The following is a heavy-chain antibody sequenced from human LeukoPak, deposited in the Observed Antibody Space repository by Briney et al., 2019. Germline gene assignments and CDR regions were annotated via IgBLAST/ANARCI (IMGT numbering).Heavy chain of an antibody. Sequence: PGGSLRLSCAASGFTFDDYSMNWVRQAPGKGLEWVSFISSSSGYIFYADSMKGRFTISRDNAKNSLYLQMNSLRAEDTAIYYCTRDLRIVMIADAFDLWGQGTMVTVSS. V-gene: IGHV3-21*01. CDR1: GFTFDDYS. CDR2: ISSSSGYI. CDR3: TRDLRIVMIADAFDL. J-gene: IGHJ3*01. D-gene: IGHD3-16*01.